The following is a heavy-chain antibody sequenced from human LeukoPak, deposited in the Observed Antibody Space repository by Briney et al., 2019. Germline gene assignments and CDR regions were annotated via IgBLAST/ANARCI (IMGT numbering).Heavy chain of an antibody. CDR3: VKGAGPNYYYYYGLDV. D-gene: IGHD6-13*01. Sequence: GGSLRLSCSASGFTFSNYAMHWVRQAPGRGLEYVSAISNNGGNTYYADSVKGRFTFSRDNSKNTVYLHMSSLRAEDTAVYYCVKGAGPNYYYYYGLDVWGQGTTVTVSS. J-gene: IGHJ6*02. V-gene: IGHV3-64D*06. CDR2: ISNNGGNT. CDR1: GFTFSNYA.